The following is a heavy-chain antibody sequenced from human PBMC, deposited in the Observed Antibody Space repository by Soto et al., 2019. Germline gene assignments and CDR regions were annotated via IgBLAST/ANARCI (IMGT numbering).Heavy chain of an antibody. CDR2: ISAYNGNT. Sequence: ASVKVSCRASGYTFTSYTISWVRQAPGRGLEWMGWISAYNGNTNYAQKLQGRVTMTTDTSTSTAYMKLRSLRSDDTAVYYCARDAVVTLSTYYYHSGMDVLGQGTTLTVSS. V-gene: IGHV1-18*04. D-gene: IGHD2-21*02. CDR3: ARDAVVTLSTYYYHSGMDV. CDR1: GYTFTSYT. J-gene: IGHJ6*02.